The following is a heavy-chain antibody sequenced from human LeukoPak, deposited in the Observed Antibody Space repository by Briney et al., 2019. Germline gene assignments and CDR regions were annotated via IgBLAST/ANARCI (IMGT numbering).Heavy chain of an antibody. V-gene: IGHV4-59*01. CDR3: ARSFSSPGDWYYFDY. CDR1: GGSFSGYY. CDR2: IYYSGST. D-gene: IGHD3/OR15-3a*01. Sequence: MTSETLSLTCAVYGGSFSGYYWSWIRQPPGKGLEWIGYIYYSGSTNYNPSLKSRVTISVDTSKNQFSLKLSSVTAADTAVYYCARSFSSPGDWYYFDYWGQGTLVTVSS. J-gene: IGHJ4*02.